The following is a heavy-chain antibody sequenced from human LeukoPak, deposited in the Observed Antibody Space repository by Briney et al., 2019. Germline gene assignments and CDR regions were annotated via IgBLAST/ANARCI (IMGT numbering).Heavy chain of an antibody. D-gene: IGHD6-13*01. CDR1: GGSISSYY. Sequence: SETLSLTCTVSGGSISSYYWSWIRQPPGKGLEWIGDIYFSGSIKYNPSLKSRVTISVDTSKNQFSLKVSSVTAADTAVYYCARFAQVDSSTWYYFDSWGQGTLVTVSS. J-gene: IGHJ4*02. CDR2: IYFSGSI. CDR3: ARFAQVDSSTWYYFDS. V-gene: IGHV4-59*01.